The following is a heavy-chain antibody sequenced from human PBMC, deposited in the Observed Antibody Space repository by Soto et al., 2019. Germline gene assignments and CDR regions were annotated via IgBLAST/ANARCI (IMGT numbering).Heavy chain of an antibody. CDR3: AKAGGWFGDLSAYYYYGMDV. CDR1: GFTFSSYA. J-gene: IGHJ6*02. D-gene: IGHD3-10*01. V-gene: IGHV3-23*01. CDR2: ISGSGGST. Sequence: EVQLLESGGGLVQPGGSLRLSCAASGFTFSSYAMSWVRQAPGKGLEWVSAISGSGGSTYYADSVKGRFTISRDNSKNTLYLQMNSLRAEDTAVYYCAKAGGWFGDLSAYYYYGMDVLGQGTTVTVSS.